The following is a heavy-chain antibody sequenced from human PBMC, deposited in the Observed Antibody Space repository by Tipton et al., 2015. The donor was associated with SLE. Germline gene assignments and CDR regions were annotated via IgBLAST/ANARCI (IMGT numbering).Heavy chain of an antibody. J-gene: IGHJ4*01. CDR3: ATGGREYYIDF. CDR1: GGSISSSSYY. V-gene: IGHV4-39*07. Sequence: LRLSCTVSGGSISSSSYYWGWIRQPPGKGLEWIGSIYYSGSTYYNPSLKSRVTISVDTSKNQFSLKLSSVTAADTAVYYCATGGREYYIDFWRHGTLVAVSS. CDR2: IYYSGST. D-gene: IGHD3-10*01.